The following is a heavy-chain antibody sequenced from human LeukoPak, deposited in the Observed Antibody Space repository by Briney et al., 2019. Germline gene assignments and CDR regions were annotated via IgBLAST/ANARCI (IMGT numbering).Heavy chain of an antibody. CDR1: GYTFTSYY. CDR3: AREGLWFGELLSGGVDY. Sequence: ASVKVSCKASGYTFTSYYMHWVRQAPGQGLEWMGIINPSGGSTSYAQKFQGRVTMTRDTSTSTVYMELSSLRSDDTAVYYCAREGLWFGELLSGGVDYWGQGTLVTVSS. J-gene: IGHJ4*02. V-gene: IGHV1-46*03. D-gene: IGHD3-10*01. CDR2: INPSGGST.